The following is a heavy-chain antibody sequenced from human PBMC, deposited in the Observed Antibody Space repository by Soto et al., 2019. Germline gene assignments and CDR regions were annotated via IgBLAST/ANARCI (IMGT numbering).Heavy chain of an antibody. Sequence: SETLSVTCSVSGGSMSEDFWSWIRQSPGKGLEWIGYIYYLGSTDYNPSLKSRVTISVDTSKRQFSLRLTSVTAADTAVYYSARDGYDGSGSPYPAYWGPGTQVTVS. D-gene: IGHD3-10*01. CDR3: ARDGYDGSGSPYPAY. CDR1: GGSMSEDF. J-gene: IGHJ4*02. CDR2: IYYLGST. V-gene: IGHV4-59*01.